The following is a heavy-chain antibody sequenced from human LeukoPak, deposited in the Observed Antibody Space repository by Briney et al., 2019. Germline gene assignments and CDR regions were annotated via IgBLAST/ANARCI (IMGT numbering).Heavy chain of an antibody. D-gene: IGHD2-2*01. CDR1: SGSITNYF. J-gene: IGHJ5*01. Sequence: PSETLSLTCTVSSGSITNYFWTWIRQPAGKGLEWIGRKYVSGLIFDSGSTNYNPSLNSRVIISVDKSKKQVSLKLRAVTAADTAVYYCAREDSAAYCTSGNCYGFDSWGQGTLVTVS. CDR2: KYVSGLIFDSGST. V-gene: IGHV4-4*07. CDR3: AREDSAAYCTSGNCYGFDS.